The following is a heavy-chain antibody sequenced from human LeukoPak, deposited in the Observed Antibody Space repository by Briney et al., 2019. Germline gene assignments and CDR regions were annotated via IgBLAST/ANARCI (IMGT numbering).Heavy chain of an antibody. J-gene: IGHJ4*02. CDR1: GFSFSGHW. Sequence: GGSLRLSCTASGFSFSGHWMHWARQLPGKGLVWVSHISPTGSTTSYADSVKGRFTVSGDNAKNTLYLQVNNLRAEDTAVYYCARGPNSNWSGLDFWGQGTLLTVSS. D-gene: IGHD6-6*01. CDR3: ARGPNSNWSGLDF. CDR2: ISPTGSTT. V-gene: IGHV3-74*01.